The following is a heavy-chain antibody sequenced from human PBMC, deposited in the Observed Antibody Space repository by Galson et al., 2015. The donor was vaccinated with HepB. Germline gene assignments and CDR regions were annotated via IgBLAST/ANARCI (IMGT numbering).Heavy chain of an antibody. CDR3: ARDQAGDDAFDI. CDR1: GGSFSGYY. D-gene: IGHD3-16*01. CDR2: INHSGST. V-gene: IGHV4-34*01. J-gene: IGHJ3*02. Sequence: DTLSLTCAVYGGSFSGYYWSWIRQPPGKGLEWIGEINHSGSTNYNPSLKSRVTISVDTSKNQFSLKLSSVTAADTAVYYCARDQAGDDAFDIWGQGTMVTVSS.